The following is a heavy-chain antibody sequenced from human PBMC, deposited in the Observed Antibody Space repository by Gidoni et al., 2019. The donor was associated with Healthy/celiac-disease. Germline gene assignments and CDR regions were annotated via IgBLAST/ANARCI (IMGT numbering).Heavy chain of an antibody. CDR2: NK. V-gene: IGHV3-30*02. D-gene: IGHD2-21*02. J-gene: IGHJ4*02. CDR3: AKPPPDLAYCGGDCPSAGDY. Sequence: NKYYADSVKGRFTISRDNSKNTLYLQMNSLRAEDTAVYYCAKPPPDLAYCGGDCPSAGDYWGQGTLVTVSS.